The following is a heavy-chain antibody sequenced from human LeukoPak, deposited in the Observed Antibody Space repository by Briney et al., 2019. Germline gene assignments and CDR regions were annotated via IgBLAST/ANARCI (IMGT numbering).Heavy chain of an antibody. J-gene: IGHJ4*02. CDR3: ARDRESESDSEGDY. CDR1: GFTFSRFW. Sequence: GGSLRLSCSASGFTFSRFWMSWVRRAPGKGLEYVALIKQGGSEIFHMDSVKGRFTISRDDATNSLYLQMNSLRVEDTALYYCARDRESESDSEGDYWGQGTLVTVSS. D-gene: IGHD4-11*01. V-gene: IGHV3-7*01. CDR2: IKQGGSEI.